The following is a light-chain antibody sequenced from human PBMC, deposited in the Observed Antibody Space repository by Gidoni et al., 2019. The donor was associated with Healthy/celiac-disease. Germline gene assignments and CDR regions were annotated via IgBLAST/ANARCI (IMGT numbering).Light chain of an antibody. CDR3: QQYNNWPPGT. CDR2: GAS. Sequence: EIVMTQSPATLSVSPGERATLSCRASQSVSSKLALYQQKPGQAPRLLIYGASTRATGIPASFRGSGSGTEFTLTISSLQSEDFAVYYCQQYNNWPPGTFGQGTKVEIK. CDR1: QSVSSK. V-gene: IGKV3-15*01. J-gene: IGKJ1*01.